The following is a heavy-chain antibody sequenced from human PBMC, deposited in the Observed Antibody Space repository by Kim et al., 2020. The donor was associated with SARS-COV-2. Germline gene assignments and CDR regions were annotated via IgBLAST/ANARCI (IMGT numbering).Heavy chain of an antibody. CDR3: ARVYCSSTSCYSFDY. J-gene: IGHJ4*02. Sequence: GESLKISCKGSGYSFTNYWIGWVRQMPGKGLEWMGIIYPGDSDTRYSPSFQGQVTISADKSISTAYLQWSSLKASDTAMYYCARVYCSSTSCYSFDYWGQGTLVPVSS. CDR1: GYSFTNYW. V-gene: IGHV5-51*01. CDR2: IYPGDSDT. D-gene: IGHD2-2*01.